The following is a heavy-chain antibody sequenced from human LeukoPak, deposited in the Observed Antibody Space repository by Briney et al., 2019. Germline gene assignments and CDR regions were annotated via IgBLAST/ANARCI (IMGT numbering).Heavy chain of an antibody. CDR3: ARGGGYSYGLYDAFDI. J-gene: IGHJ3*02. CDR2: ISSGSTYI. CDR1: GFTFSSYT. V-gene: IGHV3-21*01. D-gene: IGHD5-18*01. Sequence: GGSLRLSCAASGFTFSSYTMNWVRQAPGKGLEWVSSISSGSTYIYYADSVKGRFTISRDNAKNSLYLQMNSLRAEDTAVYYCARGGGYSYGLYDAFDIWGQGTMVTVSS.